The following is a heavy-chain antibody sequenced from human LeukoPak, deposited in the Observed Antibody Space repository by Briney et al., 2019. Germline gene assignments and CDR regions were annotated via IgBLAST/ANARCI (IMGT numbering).Heavy chain of an antibody. V-gene: IGHV3-7*01. CDR3: AREGISGGIFDY. J-gene: IGHJ4*02. CDR1: GFTVSGYW. D-gene: IGHD3-10*01. Sequence: GGSLRLSCAASGFTVSGYWMSWVRQVPGKGLEWVANIKKDGSEKHYVDSVEGRFTVSRDDARNSLFLQMNSPRAGDTAVYYCAREGISGGIFDYWGQGALVAVSS. CDR2: IKKDGSEK.